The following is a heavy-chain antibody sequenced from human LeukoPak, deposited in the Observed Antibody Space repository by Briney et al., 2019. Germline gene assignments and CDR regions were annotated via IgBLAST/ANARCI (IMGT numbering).Heavy chain of an antibody. J-gene: IGHJ4*02. CDR3: AKGDIAVAGNDY. CDR2: ISGSGGST. D-gene: IGHD6-19*01. Sequence: GGSLRLSCAASGFTFSSYAMSWVRQAPGKGLEWVSGISGSGGSTYYADSVKGRFTISRDNSENTVYLQMNSLRAEDTAVYYCAKGDIAVAGNDYWGQGTLVTVSS. V-gene: IGHV3-23*01. CDR1: GFTFSSYA.